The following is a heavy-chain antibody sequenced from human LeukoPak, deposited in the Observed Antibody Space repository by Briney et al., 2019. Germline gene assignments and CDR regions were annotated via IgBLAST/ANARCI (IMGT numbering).Heavy chain of an antibody. CDR1: GFTFSSYS. Sequence: GGSLRLSCAASGFTFSSYSMNWVRQAPGKGLEWVSSISSSSSYIYYVDSVKGRFTISRDNSKNTLYLQMNSLRAEDTAVYYCATGYDFWSGYYQSPKFDYWGQGTLVTVSS. CDR3: ATGYDFWSGYYQSPKFDY. D-gene: IGHD3-3*01. J-gene: IGHJ4*02. CDR2: ISSSSSYI. V-gene: IGHV3-21*04.